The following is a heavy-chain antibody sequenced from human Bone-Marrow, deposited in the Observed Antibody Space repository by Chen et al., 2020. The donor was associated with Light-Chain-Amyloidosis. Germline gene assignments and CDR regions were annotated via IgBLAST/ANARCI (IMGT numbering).Heavy chain of an antibody. D-gene: IGHD3-22*01. J-gene: IGHJ4*02. CDR2: IIPIFGTP. V-gene: IGHV1-69*06. CDR3: ARGPDTTAYYYFY. Sequence: QVQLVQSGAEVKKPGSSVKVSCKTSGGTFSNSAISWVRQAPGQGLEWMGGIIPIFGTPNYAQTFQGRVTITADKSTSTVYMELRSLRFEDTAVYYCARGPDTTAYYYFYWGQGTLVTVSS. CDR1: GGTFSNSA.